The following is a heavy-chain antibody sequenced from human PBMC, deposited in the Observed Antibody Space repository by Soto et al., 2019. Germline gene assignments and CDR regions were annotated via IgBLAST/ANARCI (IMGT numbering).Heavy chain of an antibody. J-gene: IGHJ6*02. CDR1: GYTFTSYG. D-gene: IGHD4-17*01. Sequence: VQLVQSGAEVKKPGASVKVSCKASGYTFTSYGISWVRQAPGQGLEWMGWISAYNGNTNYAQTLQGRVTMTTDTSTSTAYMELRSLRSDDTAVYCCARDSKRMTTVLTYLYYYGMDVWGQGTTVTVSS. CDR2: ISAYNGNT. V-gene: IGHV1-18*04. CDR3: ARDSKRMTTVLTYLYYYGMDV.